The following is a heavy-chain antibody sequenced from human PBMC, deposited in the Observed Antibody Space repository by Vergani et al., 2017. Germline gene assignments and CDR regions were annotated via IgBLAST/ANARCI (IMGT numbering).Heavy chain of an antibody. Sequence: QVQLVQSGAEVKKPGSSVKVSCKASGGTFSSYAISWVRQAPGQGLEWMGRIIPIFGTANYAQKFQGRVTITADESTGTAYMELSSLRSEDTAVYYCAREGLDCSSTSCYTGRYYYYGMDVWGQGTTVTVSS. CDR1: GGTFSSYA. D-gene: IGHD2-2*02. V-gene: IGHV1-69*18. CDR2: IIPIFGTA. CDR3: AREGLDCSSTSCYTGRYYYYGMDV. J-gene: IGHJ6*02.